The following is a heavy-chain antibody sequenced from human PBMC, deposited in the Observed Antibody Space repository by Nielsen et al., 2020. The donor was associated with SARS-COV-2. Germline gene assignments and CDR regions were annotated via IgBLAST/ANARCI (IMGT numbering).Heavy chain of an antibody. J-gene: IGHJ4*02. D-gene: IGHD3-16*01. CDR2: ISSSSSTI. CDR3: AKDGYKFGELAAQPLAG. CDR1: GFTFSSYS. Sequence: GESLKISCAASGFTFSSYSMNWVRQAPGKGLEWVSYISSSSSTIYYADSVKGRFTISRDNAKNSLYLQMNSLRDEDTAVYYCAKDGYKFGELAAQPLAGWGQGTLVTVSS. V-gene: IGHV3-48*02.